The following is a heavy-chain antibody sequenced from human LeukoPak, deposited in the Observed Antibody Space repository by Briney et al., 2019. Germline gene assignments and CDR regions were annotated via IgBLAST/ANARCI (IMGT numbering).Heavy chain of an antibody. V-gene: IGHV3-74*01. CDR3: ATSKWELPSPYDY. CDR2: IKSDGSST. Sequence: GGSLRLSCEASGFSVSSYWMRWVRQAPGKGLVWVSRIKSDGSSTSYADSVKGRFTISRDNAKKTLYLQMDSLRDEDTAVYYCATSKWELPSPYDYWGEGTLVTVSS. CDR1: GFSVSSYW. D-gene: IGHD1-26*01. J-gene: IGHJ4*02.